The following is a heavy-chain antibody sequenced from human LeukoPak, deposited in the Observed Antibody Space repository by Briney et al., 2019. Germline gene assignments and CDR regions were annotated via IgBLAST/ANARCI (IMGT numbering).Heavy chain of an antibody. V-gene: IGHV4-39*07. CDR2: IYYSGST. J-gene: IGHJ3*02. D-gene: IGHD2-2*01. CDR3: ARDLRYCSSTSCYYAFDI. CDR1: GGSINSSSYY. Sequence: SETLSLTCTVSGGSINSSSYYWGWIRQPPGKGLEWIGSIYYSGSTNYNPSLKSRVTISVDTSKNQFSLKLSSVTAADTAVYYCARDLRYCSSTSCYYAFDIWGQGTMVTVSS.